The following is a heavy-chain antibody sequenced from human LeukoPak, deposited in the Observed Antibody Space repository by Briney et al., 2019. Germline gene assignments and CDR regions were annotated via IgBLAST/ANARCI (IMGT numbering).Heavy chain of an antibody. Sequence: VASVKVSCKASGYTFTGYYMHWVRQAPGQGLEWMGWINPNSGGTNYAQKFQGRVTMTRDTSISTAYMELSRLRSDDTAVYYCARDGYSSSWFVYYYYMDVWGKGTTVTISS. D-gene: IGHD6-13*01. CDR2: INPNSGGT. J-gene: IGHJ6*03. V-gene: IGHV1-2*02. CDR1: GYTFTGYY. CDR3: ARDGYSSSWFVYYYYMDV.